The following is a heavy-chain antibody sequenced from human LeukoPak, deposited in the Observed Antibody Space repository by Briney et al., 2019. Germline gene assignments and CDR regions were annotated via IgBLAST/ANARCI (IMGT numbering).Heavy chain of an antibody. CDR2: ITFSSSHI. D-gene: IGHD3-10*01. CDR1: GFTFKTYS. J-gene: IGHJ5*02. V-gene: IGHV3-21*01. Sequence: GGSLRLSCAASGFTFKTYSMNWVRQAPGKGLECVSSITFSSSHIYYADSVRGRFTISRDNTKDSLYLQMNSLRAEDTAIYYCARGPQFSGPGWFDPWGQGTLVTVSS. CDR3: ARGPQFSGPGWFDP.